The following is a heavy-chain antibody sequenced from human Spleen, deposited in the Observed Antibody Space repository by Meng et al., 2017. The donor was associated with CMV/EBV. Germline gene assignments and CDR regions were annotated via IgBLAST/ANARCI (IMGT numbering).Heavy chain of an antibody. CDR2: VSHSGTT. J-gene: IGHJ4*02. Sequence: YGGSFSGYYWSWLRQPPGKGLEWIGEVSHSGTTNYSPSLKSRVTVSIDTTKNQFSLKLSSVTAADTAVYYCARGLSTSALAEHYFDFWGQGTLVTVSS. CDR1: GGSFSGYY. V-gene: IGHV4-34*01. D-gene: IGHD2-21*01. CDR3: ARGLSTSALAEHYFDF.